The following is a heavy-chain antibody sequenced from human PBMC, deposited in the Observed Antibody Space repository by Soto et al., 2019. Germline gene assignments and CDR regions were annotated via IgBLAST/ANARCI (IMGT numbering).Heavy chain of an antibody. D-gene: IGHD2-15*01. CDR3: ARDGEVVVVAASPYYYYGMDV. Sequence: GGSLRLSCAASGFTFSSYSMNWVRQAPGKGLEWVSSISSSSSYIYYVDSVKGRFTISRDNAKNSLYLQMNSLRAEDTAVYYCARDGEVVVVAASPYYYYGMDVWGQGTTVTVSS. V-gene: IGHV3-21*01. CDR2: ISSSSSYI. CDR1: GFTFSSYS. J-gene: IGHJ6*02.